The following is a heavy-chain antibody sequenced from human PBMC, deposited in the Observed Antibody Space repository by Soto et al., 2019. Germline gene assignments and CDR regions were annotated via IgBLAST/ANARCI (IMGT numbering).Heavy chain of an antibody. J-gene: IGHJ5*02. V-gene: IGHV4-4*07. CDR1: GGSMSSYY. CDR2: VYSSGGT. CDR3: ARGQRFSDWFDP. D-gene: IGHD3-3*01. Sequence: SETLSLTCTVSGGSMSSYYWTWIRQPAGKGLEWIGRVYSSGGTHYNPSLKSRVTISLDTSKNQFSLRLLSVTDADTAVYYCARGQRFSDWFDPWGQGTLVTSPQ.